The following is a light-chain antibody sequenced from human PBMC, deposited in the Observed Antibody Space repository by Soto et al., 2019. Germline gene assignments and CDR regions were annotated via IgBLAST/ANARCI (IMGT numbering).Light chain of an antibody. J-gene: IGKJ1*01. V-gene: IGKV3-15*01. Sequence: EIVMTQSPVTLSLSPGDRATLSCRASQSVANNLAWFQQRPGQAPRLLVYGASATATGIPARFSGSGSGTEFTLTISSLQSEDFEVYYCQQYNDWPRTFGQGTKVEIK. CDR2: GAS. CDR1: QSVANN. CDR3: QQYNDWPRT.